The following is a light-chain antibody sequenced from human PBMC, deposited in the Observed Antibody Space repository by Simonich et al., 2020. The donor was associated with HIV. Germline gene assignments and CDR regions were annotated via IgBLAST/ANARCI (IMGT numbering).Light chain of an antibody. V-gene: IGKV4-1*01. CDR2: WAC. CDR3: QQYYSAPCT. Sequence: DIVMTQSPDSLAVSLGERATINCKSSQSVLYSSNNKNRLAWFQQKPGQPPKLLIYWACTRESGVPDRLSGSGSGTDFTLTISSLQAEDVAVYYCQQYYSAPCTFGQGTKLEIK. CDR1: QSVLYSSNNKNR. J-gene: IGKJ2*02.